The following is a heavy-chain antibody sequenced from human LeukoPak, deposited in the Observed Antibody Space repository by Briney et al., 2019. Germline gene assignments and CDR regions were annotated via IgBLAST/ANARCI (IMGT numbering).Heavy chain of an antibody. CDR1: GGSITSSSYY. J-gene: IGHJ5*02. CDR2: IYYGGSP. D-gene: IGHD3-10*01. CDR3: ARGDYYGSGSDFRFDP. Sequence: PSETLSLTCTVSGGSITSSSYYWGWIRQPPGKGLDWIGSIYYGGSPYYNPSLKSRVTISGETTKNQFSLKLKSVTAADTAVYYCARGDYYGSGSDFRFDPWGQGTLVTVSS. V-gene: IGHV4-39*07.